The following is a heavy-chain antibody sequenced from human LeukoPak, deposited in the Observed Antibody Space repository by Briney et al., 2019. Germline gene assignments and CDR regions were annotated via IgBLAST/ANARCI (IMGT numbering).Heavy chain of an antibody. J-gene: IGHJ4*02. CDR1: GGSISSYY. CDR3: ARGDSLDY. Sequence: SETLSLTCTVSGGSISSYYWSWIRQPPGKGLEWIGYIYYSGSTNYNPSLKSRVTISVDASKNQFSLKLSSVTAADTAVYYCARGDSLDYWGQGTLVTVSS. CDR2: IYYSGST. V-gene: IGHV4-59*01.